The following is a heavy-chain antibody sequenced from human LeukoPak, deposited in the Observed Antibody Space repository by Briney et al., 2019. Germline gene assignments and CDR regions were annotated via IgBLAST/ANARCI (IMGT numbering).Heavy chain of an antibody. CDR2: VRYDGSDE. Sequence: GRSLRLSCIASGFALSHHGMHWVRQPPGKGLEWVAFVRYDGSDEYYADSVKGRFTVSRDNSNNALDLQMNTLTVEDTAVYYCARALSSTGGSYYFDSRGQGTLVTVSS. V-gene: IGHV3-33*01. CDR1: GFALSHHG. D-gene: IGHD1-14*01. J-gene: IGHJ4*02. CDR3: ARALSSTGGSYYFDS.